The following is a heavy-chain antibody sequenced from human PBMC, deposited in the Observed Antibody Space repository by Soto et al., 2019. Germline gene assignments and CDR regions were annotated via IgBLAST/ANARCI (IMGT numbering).Heavy chain of an antibody. J-gene: IGHJ4*02. CDR3: ARHRTEVVWRGFDF. Sequence: SETLSLTCTVSTDSSSFTNSYWGWIRQPPGKGLQWIGSTSYNGGTFYNPSLKGRVVISFDTSKKQSSLQVTAVTAADTAVYCCARHRTEVVWRGFDFWGQGSPVTVSS. D-gene: IGHD3-10*01. CDR1: TDSSSFTNSY. CDR2: TSYNGGT. V-gene: IGHV4-39*01.